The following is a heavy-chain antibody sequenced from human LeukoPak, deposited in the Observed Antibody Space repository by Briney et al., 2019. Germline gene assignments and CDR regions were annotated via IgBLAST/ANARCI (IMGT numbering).Heavy chain of an antibody. CDR2: INQEGSEK. J-gene: IGHJ6*03. CDR3: ARDQTKGMPLRRRVYYYMVV. Sequence: GGSLRLSCAASGFTFNSYWMSWVREAPGKAREGVANINQEGSEKYHLASVTGRFTITRDNAKNSLYLQMNSLSAEDTALYYFARDQTKGMPLRRRVYYYMVVWGKGTTVTVSS. D-gene: IGHD4-17*01. CDR1: GFTFNSYW. V-gene: IGHV3-7*01.